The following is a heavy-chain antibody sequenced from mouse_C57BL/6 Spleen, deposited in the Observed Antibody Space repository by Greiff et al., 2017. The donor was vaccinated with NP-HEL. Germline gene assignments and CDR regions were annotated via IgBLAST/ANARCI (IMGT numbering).Heavy chain of an antibody. CDR1: GYAFSSSW. Sequence: QVQLQQSGPELVKPGASVKISCKASGYAFSSSWMNWVKQRPGKGLEWIGRIYPGDGDTNYNGKLKGKATLTADKSSSTAYMQLSSLASEDSAVYFCARTDWTAQADYWGQGTTLTVSS. CDR3: ARTDWTAQADY. D-gene: IGHD3-2*02. J-gene: IGHJ2*01. V-gene: IGHV1-82*01. CDR2: IYPGDGDT.